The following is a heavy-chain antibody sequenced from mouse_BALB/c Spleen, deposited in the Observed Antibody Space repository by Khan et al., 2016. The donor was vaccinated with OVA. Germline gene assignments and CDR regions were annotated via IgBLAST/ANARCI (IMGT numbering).Heavy chain of an antibody. Sequence: QVQLKESGAELVKPGASVKLSCRASGYTFTEYIIHWVKQRSGQGLEWIGWFYPGSGSINYNEKFRDKATLTADKSSSTVYLELSRLTCEDAEVYSCARHEDGNDGYYDYAMDYWGQGTSVTVSS. CDR2: FYPGSGSI. D-gene: IGHD2-3*01. CDR1: GYTFTEYI. V-gene: IGHV1-62-2*01. CDR3: ARHEDGNDGYYDYAMDY. J-gene: IGHJ4*01.